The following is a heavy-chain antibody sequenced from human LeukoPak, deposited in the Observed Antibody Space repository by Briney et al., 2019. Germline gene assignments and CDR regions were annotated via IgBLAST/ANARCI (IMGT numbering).Heavy chain of an antibody. V-gene: IGHV1-69*04. D-gene: IGHD6-19*01. CDR3: ASQRVDSSGWYPTLVG. Sequence: ASVKVSCKASGGTFSSYAISWVRQAPGQGLEWMGRIIPILGIANYAQKFQGRVTITADKSTSTAYMELSSLRSEDTAVYYCASQRVDSSGWYPTLVGWGQGTLVTVSS. CDR2: IIPILGIA. CDR1: GGTFSSYA. J-gene: IGHJ4*02.